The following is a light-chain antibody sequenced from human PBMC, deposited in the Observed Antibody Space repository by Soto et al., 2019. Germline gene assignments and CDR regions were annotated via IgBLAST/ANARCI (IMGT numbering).Light chain of an antibody. J-gene: IGLJ2*01. V-gene: IGLV2-14*01. CDR2: DVS. CDR3: SSYASSSTLV. CDR1: SSDVGGYDY. Sequence: QSALTQPASVSGSPGQSITISCTGTSSDVGGYDYVSWYQQHPGKVPKLMIYDVSSRPSGVSNRFSGSKSGNTASLTISGLQAEDAADYYCSSYASSSTLVFGGGTKLTVL.